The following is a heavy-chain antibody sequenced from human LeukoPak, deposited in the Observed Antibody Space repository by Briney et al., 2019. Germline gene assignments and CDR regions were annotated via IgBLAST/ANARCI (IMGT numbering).Heavy chain of an antibody. CDR2: IYHSGST. CDR3: ARIAVAGTVDY. CDR1: GGSISRGGYY. J-gene: IGHJ4*02. V-gene: IGHV4-30-2*01. Sequence: SETLSLTCTVSGGSISRGGYYWSWIRQPPGKGLEWIGYIYHSGSTYYNPSLKSRVTISVDRSKNQFSLKLSSVTAADTAVYYCARIAVAGTVDYWGQGTLVTVSS. D-gene: IGHD6-19*01.